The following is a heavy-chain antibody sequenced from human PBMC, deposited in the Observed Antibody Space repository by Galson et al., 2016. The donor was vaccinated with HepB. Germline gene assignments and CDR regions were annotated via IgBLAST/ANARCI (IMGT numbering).Heavy chain of an antibody. CDR3: ARAVMLGRGMDV. CDR2: TFYRSTWEN. Sequence: CAISGDSVYNNGAAWVWIRQSPSRGLEWLGRTFYRSTWENHYAGSVKNRITISPDTSRNQFSLHLNSVTPEDTAVYYCARAVMLGRGMDVWGQRTTVTVSS. J-gene: IGHJ6*02. V-gene: IGHV6-1*01. D-gene: IGHD3-10*01. CDR1: GDSVYNNGAA.